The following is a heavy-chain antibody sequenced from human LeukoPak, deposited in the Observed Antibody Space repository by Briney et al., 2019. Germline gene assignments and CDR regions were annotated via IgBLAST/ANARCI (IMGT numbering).Heavy chain of an antibody. V-gene: IGHV3-9*01. Sequence: GGSLRLSCAASGFTFDDYAMHWVRQAPGKGLEWVSGISWNSGSIGYADSVKGRFTISRDNAKNSLYLQMNSLRAEDTALYYCAKATGSAADYYMDVWGKGTTVTVSS. J-gene: IGHJ6*03. D-gene: IGHD2-2*01. CDR1: GFTFDDYA. CDR3: AKATGSAADYYMDV. CDR2: ISWNSGSI.